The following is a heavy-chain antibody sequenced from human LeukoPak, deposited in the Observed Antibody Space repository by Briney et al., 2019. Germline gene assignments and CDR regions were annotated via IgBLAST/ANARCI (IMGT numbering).Heavy chain of an antibody. CDR2: IYYSGST. CDR3: ARADWSGYLDY. Sequence: SETLSLTCTVPGGSISSYYWSWIRQPPGKGLEWIGNIYYSGSTNYKPSLKSRVTISVDTSKNQFSLKLSSVTAADTAVYYCARADWSGYLDYWGQGTLVTVSS. J-gene: IGHJ4*02. V-gene: IGHV4-59*08. CDR1: GGSISSYY. D-gene: IGHD3-3*01.